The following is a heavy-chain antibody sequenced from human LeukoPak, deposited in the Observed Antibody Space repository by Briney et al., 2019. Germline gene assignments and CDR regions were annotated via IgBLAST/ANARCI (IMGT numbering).Heavy chain of an antibody. D-gene: IGHD4-11*01. V-gene: IGHV3-21*01. J-gene: IGHJ4*02. CDR2: ISSSSSYI. CDR3: ARELFGGSNPPLDY. Sequence: SISSSSSYIYYADSVKGRFTISRDNAKNSLYLQMNSLRAEDTAVYYCARELFGGSNPPLDYWGQGTLVTVSS.